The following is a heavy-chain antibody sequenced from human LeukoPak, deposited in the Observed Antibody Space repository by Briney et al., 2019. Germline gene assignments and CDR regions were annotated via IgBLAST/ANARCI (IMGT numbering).Heavy chain of an antibody. V-gene: IGHV3-74*01. CDR2: INSDGSST. CDR3: ARDPRYYYYVDV. Sequence: GGSLRLSCAASGFTFSSYAMSWVRQAPGKGLEWVSRINSDGSSTSYADSVKGRFTISRDNAKNTLYLQMNSLRAEDTAVYYCARDPRYYYYVDVWGKGTTVTVSS. J-gene: IGHJ6*03. CDR1: GFTFSSYA.